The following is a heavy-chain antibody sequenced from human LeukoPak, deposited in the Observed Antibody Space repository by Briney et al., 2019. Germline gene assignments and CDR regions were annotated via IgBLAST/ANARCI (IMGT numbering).Heavy chain of an antibody. J-gene: IGHJ4*02. CDR3: AKGSRGNYDY. D-gene: IGHD1-7*01. CDR1: GFTFINYA. Sequence: PGGSLRLSCAASGFTFINYAMTWVRQAPEKGLEWVSSIIDSGISTYYGDSVKGRFTISRDNSKNTLYLQMNSLRAEDTAVYYWAKGSRGNYDYWGQGTLVTVSS. V-gene: IGHV3-23*01. CDR2: IIDSGIST.